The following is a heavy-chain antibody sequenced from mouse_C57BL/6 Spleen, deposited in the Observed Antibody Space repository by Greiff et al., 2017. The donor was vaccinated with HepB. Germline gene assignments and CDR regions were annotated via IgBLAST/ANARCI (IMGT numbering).Heavy chain of an antibody. V-gene: IGHV5-6*01. D-gene: IGHD2-4*01. Sequence: EVQRVESGGDLVKPGGSLKLSCAASGFTFSSYGMSWVRQTPDKRLEWVATISSGGSYTYYPDSVKGRFTISRDNAKNTLYLQMSSLKSEDTAMYYCARLGNDYGFAYWGQGTLVTVSA. CDR1: GFTFSSYG. J-gene: IGHJ3*01. CDR3: ARLGNDYGFAY. CDR2: ISSGGSYT.